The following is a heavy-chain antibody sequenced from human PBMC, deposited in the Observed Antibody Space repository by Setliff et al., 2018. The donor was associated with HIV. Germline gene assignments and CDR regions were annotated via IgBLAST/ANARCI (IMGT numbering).Heavy chain of an antibody. CDR1: GFTFSSYS. Sequence: GGSLRLSCAASGFTFSSYSMNWVRQALGKGLEWVSYISSSSSTIYYADSVKGRLTISRDNAKNSLYLQMNSLRAEDTAVYYCARCLYSSGWYPGYYYYYMDVWGKGTTVTVSS. J-gene: IGHJ6*03. V-gene: IGHV3-48*01. CDR3: ARCLYSSGWYPGYYYYYMDV. D-gene: IGHD6-19*01. CDR2: ISSSSSTI.